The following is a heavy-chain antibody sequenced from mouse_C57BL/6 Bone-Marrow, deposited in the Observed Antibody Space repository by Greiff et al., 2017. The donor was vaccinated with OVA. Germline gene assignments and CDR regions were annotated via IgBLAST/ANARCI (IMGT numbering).Heavy chain of an antibody. CDR2: INPNNGGT. V-gene: IGHV1-26*01. Sequence: VQLQQSGPELVKPGASVKISCKASGYTFTDYYMNWVKQSHGKSLEWIGDINPNNGGTSYNQKFKGKATLTVDKSSSTAYMELRSLTSEDSAVYYCARPSLTTVVAFDYWGQGTTLTVSS. CDR3: ARPSLTTVVAFDY. J-gene: IGHJ2*01. CDR1: GYTFTDYY. D-gene: IGHD1-1*01.